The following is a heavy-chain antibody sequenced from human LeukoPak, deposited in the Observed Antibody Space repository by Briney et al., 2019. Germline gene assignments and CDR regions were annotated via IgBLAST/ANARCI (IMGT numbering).Heavy chain of an antibody. J-gene: IGHJ6*02. CDR2: ISSSSSYI. V-gene: IGHV3-21*01. Sequence: GGSLRLSCAASGFTFSSYSMNWARQAPGKGLEGVSSISSSSSYIYYADPVKGRFNSSRDNAQNSLYLQMNSLRAEDAAVYYCARDYSSGWYGYYYYYGMDVWGQGTTVTVSS. D-gene: IGHD6-19*01. CDR1: GFTFSSYS. CDR3: ARDYSSGWYGYYYYYGMDV.